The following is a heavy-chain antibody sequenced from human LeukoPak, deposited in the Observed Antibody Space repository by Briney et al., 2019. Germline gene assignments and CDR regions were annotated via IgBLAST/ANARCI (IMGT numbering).Heavy chain of an antibody. CDR2: ISHDGDHK. V-gene: IGHV3-30*12. J-gene: IGHJ4*02. CDR3: ARDANGVPLGY. CDR1: GFTFSSYG. Sequence: GGSLRLSCAASGFTFSSYGMHWVRQAPGTGLEWVAVISHDGDHKYHADSVKGRFTISRDNAENSLYLQMNSLRAEDTAVYYCARDANGVPLGYWGQGTLVTVSS. D-gene: IGHD4-17*01.